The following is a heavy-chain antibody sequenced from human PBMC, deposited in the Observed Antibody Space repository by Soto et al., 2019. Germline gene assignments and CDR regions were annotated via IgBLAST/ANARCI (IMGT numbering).Heavy chain of an antibody. J-gene: IGHJ4*02. CDR2: INHSGST. V-gene: IGHV4-34*01. Sequence: SETLCLTYAVYGEYFRDYYWGWIRQPPGKGLEWIGEINHSGSTSYNVSLKSRVTISVDTSKNQFSLKLSSVTAADTAVYYCASLITGTTDLDYWVQGTLVTVSS. D-gene: IGHD1-7*01. CDR3: ASLITGTTDLDY. CDR1: GEYFRDYY.